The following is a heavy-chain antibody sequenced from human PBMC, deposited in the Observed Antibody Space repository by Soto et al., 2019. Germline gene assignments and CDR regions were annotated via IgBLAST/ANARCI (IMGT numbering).Heavy chain of an antibody. D-gene: IGHD2-8*01. J-gene: IGHJ5*02. Sequence: EVQLVESGGGLVQPGGSLSLSCAASGFTFSTYDMHWVRQATGKGLEWVSAIGTIRDTYYLDSVKGRFTISRENAKNSVYLQMSSLRAGDTAVYYCARGRSNQYESSPPPKFDPWGRGTLVTVSS. V-gene: IGHV3-13*01. CDR1: GFTFSTYD. CDR2: IGTIRDT. CDR3: ARGRSNQYESSPPPKFDP.